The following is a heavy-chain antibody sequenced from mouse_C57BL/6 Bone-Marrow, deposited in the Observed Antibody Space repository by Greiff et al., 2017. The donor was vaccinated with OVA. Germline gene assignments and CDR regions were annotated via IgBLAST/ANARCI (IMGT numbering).Heavy chain of an antibody. CDR3: ARLDAMDY. CDR2: ISNGGGST. J-gene: IGHJ4*01. Sequence: EVQLVESGGGLVQPGASLKLSCAASGFTFSDYYMYWIRQTPEKRLEWVADISNGGGSTDYTDTVKGRFTISKDNAKNTLYLQMSRLKSEDTAMYYCARLDAMDYGGQGTSVTVTA. CDR1: GFTFSDYY. V-gene: IGHV5-12*01.